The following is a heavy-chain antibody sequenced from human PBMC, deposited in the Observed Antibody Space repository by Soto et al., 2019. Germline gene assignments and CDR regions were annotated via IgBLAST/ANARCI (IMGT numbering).Heavy chain of an antibody. CDR1: GFTFSSYG. CDR3: ARPPVASHSPFDY. CDR2: IWYDGSNK. J-gene: IGHJ4*02. V-gene: IGHV3-33*01. Sequence: GGSLRLSCAAAGFTFSSYGMHWVRQAPGKGLEWVAVIWYDGSNKYYADSVKGRFTISRGNSKNTLYLQMNSLRAEDTAVYYCARPPVASHSPFDYWGQGTLVTVSS.